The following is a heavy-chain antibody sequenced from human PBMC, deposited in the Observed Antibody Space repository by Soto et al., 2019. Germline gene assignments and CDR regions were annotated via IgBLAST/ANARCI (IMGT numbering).Heavy chain of an antibody. CDR3: AKAGDYSYFHY. CDR1: GFTFSSYA. V-gene: IGHV3-23*01. Sequence: EVQLLESGGGLVQPGGSLSLSCAASGFTFSSYAMNWVRQAPGKGLEWVSAISGSGGSTYYADSVKGRFTISRDNSKNTLYLQMSSLRDDDTAVYSCAKAGDYSYFHYWGQGTLVTVSS. CDR2: ISGSGGST. D-gene: IGHD2-21*01. J-gene: IGHJ4*02.